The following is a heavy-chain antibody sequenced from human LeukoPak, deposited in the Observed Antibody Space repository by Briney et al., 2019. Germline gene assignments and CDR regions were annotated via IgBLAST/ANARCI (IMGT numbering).Heavy chain of an antibody. Sequence: SETLSLTCTVSGGSISSYYWSRIRQPPGKGLEWIGYIYYSGSTNYNPSLKSRVTISVDTSKNQFSLKLSSVTAADTAVYYCARDPLWFGEFALDSWGQGTLVTVSS. CDR2: IYYSGST. CDR3: ARDPLWFGEFALDS. V-gene: IGHV4-59*01. D-gene: IGHD3-10*01. J-gene: IGHJ4*02. CDR1: GGSISSYY.